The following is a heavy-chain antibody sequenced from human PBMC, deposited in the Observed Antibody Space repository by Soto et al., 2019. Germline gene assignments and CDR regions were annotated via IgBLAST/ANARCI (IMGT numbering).Heavy chain of an antibody. V-gene: IGHV3-48*02. Sequence: EVQLVESGGGLVQPGGSLRLSCVASGFTFKDYSINWVRQAPGKGLEWVSFIESGGSSTDYVDSVRGRFTISRDDAYNSVYLQMNSLRDEDTAVFYCARGIGYYYDSSAYYYFDSWGQGTLVTVSS. D-gene: IGHD3-22*01. J-gene: IGHJ4*02. CDR2: IESGGSST. CDR1: GFTFKDYS. CDR3: ARGIGYYYDSSAYYYFDS.